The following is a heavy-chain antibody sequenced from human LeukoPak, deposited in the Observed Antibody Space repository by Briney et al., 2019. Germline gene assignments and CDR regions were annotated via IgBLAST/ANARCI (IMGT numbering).Heavy chain of an antibody. Sequence: GESLKISCKGSGYIFTSYWIGWVRQMPGKGLEWMGIIYPGDSDTRYSPSFQGQVTISADKSISTAYLQWSSLKASDTAMYYCARSYDSSGYCPDYWGQGTLVTVSS. CDR1: GYIFTSYW. D-gene: IGHD3-22*01. J-gene: IGHJ4*02. CDR2: IYPGDSDT. CDR3: ARSYDSSGYCPDY. V-gene: IGHV5-51*01.